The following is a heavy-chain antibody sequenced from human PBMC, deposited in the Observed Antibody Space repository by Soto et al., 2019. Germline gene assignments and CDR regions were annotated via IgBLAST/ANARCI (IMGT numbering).Heavy chain of an antibody. D-gene: IGHD1-26*01. V-gene: IGHV3-53*01. CDR2: IYSGGST. Sequence: TGGSLRLSCAASGFTVSSNYMSWVRQAPGKGLEWASVIYSGGSTYYADSVKGRFTISRDNSKNTLYLQMNSLRAEDTAVYYCASAGIIVGAVWGFDIWGQGTMVTVSS. CDR1: GFTVSSNY. J-gene: IGHJ3*02. CDR3: ASAGIIVGAVWGFDI.